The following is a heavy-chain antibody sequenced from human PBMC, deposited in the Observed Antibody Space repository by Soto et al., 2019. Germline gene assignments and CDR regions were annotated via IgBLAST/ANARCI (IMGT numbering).Heavy chain of an antibody. CDR1: GFTFSSYS. V-gene: IGHV3-21*01. CDR3: ARGEDIVLVPAAIRGVGYYYYGMDV. J-gene: IGHJ6*04. Sequence: SLRLSCAASGFTFSSYSMNWVRQAPGKGLEWVSSISSSSSYIYYADSVKGRFTISRDNAKNSLYLQMNSLRAEDTAVYYCARGEDIVLVPAAIRGVGYYYYGMDVWGKGTTVTVSS. CDR2: ISSSSSYI. D-gene: IGHD2-2*01.